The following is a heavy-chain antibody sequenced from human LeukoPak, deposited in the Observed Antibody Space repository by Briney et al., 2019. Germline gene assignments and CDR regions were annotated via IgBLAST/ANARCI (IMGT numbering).Heavy chain of an antibody. D-gene: IGHD3-22*01. V-gene: IGHV3-23*01. CDR2: ISGSGGST. CDR1: GFTFSSYA. Sequence: HTGGSLRLSCAASGFTFSSYAMSWVRQAPGKGLEWVSAISGSGGSTYYADSVKGRFTISRDNSKNTLYLQMNSLRAEDTAVYYCARGHDSSGYYLPSDYWGQGTLVTVSS. CDR3: ARGHDSSGYYLPSDY. J-gene: IGHJ4*02.